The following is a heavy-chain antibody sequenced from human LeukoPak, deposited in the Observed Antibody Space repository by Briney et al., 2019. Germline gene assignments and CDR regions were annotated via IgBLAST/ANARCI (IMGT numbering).Heavy chain of an antibody. CDR1: GFTFSSYG. D-gene: IGHD3-22*01. J-gene: IGHJ4*02. Sequence: PGGSLRLSCAASGFTFSSYGMHWVRQAPGKGLECVAVIWYDGSNKYYADSVKGRFIISRDNSKNTLYLQMNSLRAEDTAVYYCARTPDYYDSSGPFDYWGQGTLVTVSS. CDR2: IWYDGSNK. CDR3: ARTPDYYDSSGPFDY. V-gene: IGHV3-33*01.